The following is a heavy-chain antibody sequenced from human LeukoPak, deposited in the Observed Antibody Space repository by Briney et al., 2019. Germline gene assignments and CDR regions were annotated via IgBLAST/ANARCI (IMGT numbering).Heavy chain of an antibody. CDR3: AGLEGRYSTDWFYFFDY. V-gene: IGHV4-4*02. CDR1: GGSISSLNL. CDR2: MYLDGRT. Sequence: PSGTLSLTCAVSGGSISSLNLWSWLRQPPGKGLEWVGEMYLDGRTNFYPSVRGRVTIFIDKPKNQLSLQLTSVTAADTAVYYCAGLEGRYSTDWFYFFDYWGQGALVTVSS. J-gene: IGHJ4*02. D-gene: IGHD6-19*01.